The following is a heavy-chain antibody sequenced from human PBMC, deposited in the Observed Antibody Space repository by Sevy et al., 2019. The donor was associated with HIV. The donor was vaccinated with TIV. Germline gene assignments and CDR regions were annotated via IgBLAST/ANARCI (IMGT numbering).Heavy chain of an antibody. CDR1: GFTFSSYA. V-gene: IGHV3-30-3*01. J-gene: IGHJ4*02. Sequence: GGSLRLSCAASGFTFSSYAMHWVRQAPGKGLEWVAVISYDGSNKYYADSVKGRFTISRDNSKNTLYLQMNSLRAEDTAVYYCAREGLLFRRNYFDYWGPGTLVTVSS. CDR3: AREGLLFRRNYFDY. D-gene: IGHD2-21*02. CDR2: ISYDGSNK.